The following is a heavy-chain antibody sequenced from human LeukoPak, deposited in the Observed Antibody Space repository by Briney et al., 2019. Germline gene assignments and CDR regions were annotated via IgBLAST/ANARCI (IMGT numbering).Heavy chain of an antibody. CDR1: GFTFSNYF. J-gene: IGHJ3*02. CDR3: ARERQDTVIHSGAFDI. D-gene: IGHD2-21*02. V-gene: IGHV3-30-3*01. CDR2: IASDGSHT. Sequence: GRSLRLSCAASGFTFSNYFMHWVRQAPGKGLEWVADIASDGSHTLYVESVKGRFTISRDNSKNTLYLQMNSLGPEDTAVYFCARERQDTVIHSGAFDIWGQGTTVTVSS.